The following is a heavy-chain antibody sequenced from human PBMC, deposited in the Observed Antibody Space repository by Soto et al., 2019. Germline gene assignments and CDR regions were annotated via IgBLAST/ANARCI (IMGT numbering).Heavy chain of an antibody. J-gene: IGHJ4*02. V-gene: IGHV3-23*01. CDR1: GFTFSSYA. Sequence: EVQLLESGGGLVQPGGSLSLSCAASGFTFSSYAMSWVRQAPGSGLEWVSGISGSGAGRYYTDSVKGRFTISRDNSKNTLYLQMNSLRAEDTALYYCAKSLTVDYRSAVDSWGQGTLVNVSS. D-gene: IGHD4-4*01. CDR3: AKSLTVDYRSAVDS. CDR2: ISGSGAGR.